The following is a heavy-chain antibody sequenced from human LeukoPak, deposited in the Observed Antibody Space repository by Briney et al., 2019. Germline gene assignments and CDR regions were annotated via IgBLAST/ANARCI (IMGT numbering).Heavy chain of an antibody. Sequence: GGSLRLSCAASGFTFSIYGMHWVRQAPGKGLEWVAAISSDGNGIFYADSIRGRFTISRDNSRNTVSLQMNSLRAEDTAIYYCAKRGHFSSSWYHYSDYWGQGTLVTVSS. CDR2: ISSDGNGI. V-gene: IGHV3-30*18. D-gene: IGHD6-13*01. CDR3: AKRGHFSSSWYHYSDY. CDR1: GFTFSIYG. J-gene: IGHJ4*02.